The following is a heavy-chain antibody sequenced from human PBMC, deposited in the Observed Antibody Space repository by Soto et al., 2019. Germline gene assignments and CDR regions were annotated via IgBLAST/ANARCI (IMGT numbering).Heavy chain of an antibody. Sequence: QVQLAQSGAEVKKPGSTVKVSCKTSGGTFSKYGISCVRQAPGQGLEWVGGIIPSSGSTNYAQKFQGRVTIIADDSTSTAYMERSSLRSEDTAVYHCARVMYNWKYGTGQHYDPAMDVWGQGTTVTVSS. V-gene: IGHV1-69*01. D-gene: IGHD1-20*01. J-gene: IGHJ6*02. CDR1: GGTFSKYG. CDR3: ARVMYNWKYGTGQHYDPAMDV. CDR2: IIPSSGST.